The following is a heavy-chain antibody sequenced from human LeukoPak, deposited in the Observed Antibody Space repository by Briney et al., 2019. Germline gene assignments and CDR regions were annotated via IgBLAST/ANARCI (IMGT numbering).Heavy chain of an antibody. V-gene: IGHV1-2*02. CDR3: AREYYDGSGYYSYYFDY. CDR1: GYTFTGYY. CDR2: ISPNSGGT. Sequence: ASVKVSCKASGYTFTGYYMHWVRQAPGQGLEWMGWISPNSGGTNYAQNFQGRVTMTRDTSISTAYMELSRLRSDDTAVYYCAREYYDGSGYYSYYFDYWGQGTLVTVSS. J-gene: IGHJ4*02. D-gene: IGHD3-22*01.